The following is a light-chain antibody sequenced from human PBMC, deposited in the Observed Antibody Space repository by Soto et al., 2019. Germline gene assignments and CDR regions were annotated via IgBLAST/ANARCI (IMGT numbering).Light chain of an antibody. CDR3: VQDLQSPLT. CDR1: QSLLHSNGYNY. Sequence: DIAMTQSPLSLPVTPGEPASISCRSSQSLLHSNGYNYLDWYLQKPGQSPQLLIYLGSNRASGVPDRFSGSGLGRECTLKIGMVEAEDVGVYYWVQDLQSPLTFGGGTKVEIK. CDR2: LGS. V-gene: IGKV2-28*01. J-gene: IGKJ4*01.